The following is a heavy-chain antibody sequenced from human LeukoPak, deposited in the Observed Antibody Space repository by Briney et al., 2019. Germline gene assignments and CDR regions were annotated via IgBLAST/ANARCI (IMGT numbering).Heavy chain of an antibody. CDR1: GFTVSSSY. Sequence: GGSLRLSCAASGFTVSSSYMSWVRQAPGKGLECVSVIYSGDGTYYADSVKSRFTISRDNSKNTLYLQMNSLRGEDTAVYYCARDRTFGRGFSGFDYWGQGTQVTVSS. V-gene: IGHV3-66*01. D-gene: IGHD3-16*01. CDR2: IYSGDGT. CDR3: ARDRTFGRGFSGFDY. J-gene: IGHJ4*02.